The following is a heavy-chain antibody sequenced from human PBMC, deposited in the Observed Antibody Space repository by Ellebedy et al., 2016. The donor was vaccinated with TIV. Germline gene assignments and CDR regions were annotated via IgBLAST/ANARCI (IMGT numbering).Heavy chain of an antibody. V-gene: IGHV1-2*02. Sequence: ASVKVSCKASAYTFTGNYMHWVRQAPGQGLEWMGWINPNSGATHHAQNFQGRVTMTRDTSISTAYMELSRPTSDDTAVYYCARDAGQWLVVYYFDYWGQGTLVTVSS. CDR1: AYTFTGNY. D-gene: IGHD6-19*01. CDR3: ARDAGQWLVVYYFDY. CDR2: INPNSGAT. J-gene: IGHJ4*02.